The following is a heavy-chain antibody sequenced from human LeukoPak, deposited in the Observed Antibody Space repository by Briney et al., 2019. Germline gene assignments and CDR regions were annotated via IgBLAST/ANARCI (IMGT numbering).Heavy chain of an antibody. V-gene: IGHV4-30-4*01. D-gene: IGHD3-22*01. CDR3: ARVPFYDGSGVF. CDR2: ICYSGST. CDR1: GGSISSGDNY. Sequence: PSQPLSLTCTVSGGSISSGDNYWSWIRQPPGKGLEWIGYICYSGSTYYNPSLKSRVTISSDTSKNQFSLILSSVTAADTAVYYCARVPFYDGSGVFWGQGALVTVSS. J-gene: IGHJ1*01.